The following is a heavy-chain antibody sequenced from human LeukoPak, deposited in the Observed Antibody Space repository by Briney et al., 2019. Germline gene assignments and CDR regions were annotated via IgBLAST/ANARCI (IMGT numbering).Heavy chain of an antibody. Sequence: GGSLRLSCAASGFTFSSYWMHWVRQAPGKGLVWVSRINMDGSTTSYADFVKGRFTISRDNAKNMLYLQMNSLRAEDTAVYYCARESTSERPGHWGQGTLVTVSS. CDR1: GFTFSSYW. J-gene: IGHJ4*02. V-gene: IGHV3-74*01. D-gene: IGHD5/OR15-5a*01. CDR2: INMDGSTT. CDR3: ARESTSERPGH.